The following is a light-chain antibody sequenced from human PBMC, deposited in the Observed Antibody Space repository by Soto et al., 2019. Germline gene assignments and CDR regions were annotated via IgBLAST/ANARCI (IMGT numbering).Light chain of an antibody. V-gene: IGKV3-15*01. Sequence: EIVMTQSPATLSVAPGESATLSCRASQSVSSNLAWYQQKPGQPPRLLIYGASTRATGIPARFSGSGSGTEFTLTIDSLQSEDFAVYYCQQYDYWPPYTFGQGTKLEIK. J-gene: IGKJ2*01. CDR1: QSVSSN. CDR2: GAS. CDR3: QQYDYWPPYT.